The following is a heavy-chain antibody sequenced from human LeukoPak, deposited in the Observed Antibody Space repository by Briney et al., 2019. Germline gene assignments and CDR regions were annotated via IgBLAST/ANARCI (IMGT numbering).Heavy chain of an antibody. D-gene: IGHD3-10*01. CDR1: GFTFSNHG. CDR3: AKDDAWLRFGE. V-gene: IGHV3-23*01. J-gene: IGHJ4*02. Sequence: GGSLRLSCAASGFTFSNHGMNWVRQAPGKGLEWVSGISPSGDITYYADSVKGRFTISRDNSKNTLYLEVISLTAEDTAVFYCAKDDAWLRFGEWSQGTLVTVSS. CDR2: ISPSGDIT.